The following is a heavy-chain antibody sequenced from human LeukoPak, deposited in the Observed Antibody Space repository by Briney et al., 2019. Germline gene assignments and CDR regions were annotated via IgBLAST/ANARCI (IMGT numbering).Heavy chain of an antibody. J-gene: IGHJ5*02. Sequence: KASETLSLTCTVSGGSISSSSYYWGWIRQPPGKGLEWIGSICYSGSTYYNPSLKSRVTISVDTSKNQFSLKLSSVTAADTAVYYCARQPGSIDPWGQGTLVTVSS. D-gene: IGHD3-10*01. CDR1: GGSISSSSYY. CDR3: ARQPGSIDP. CDR2: ICYSGST. V-gene: IGHV4-39*01.